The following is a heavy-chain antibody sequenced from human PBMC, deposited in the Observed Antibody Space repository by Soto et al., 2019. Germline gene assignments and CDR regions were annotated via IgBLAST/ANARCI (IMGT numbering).Heavy chain of an antibody. V-gene: IGHV4-31*11. CDR2: IYYSGST. CDR3: ARDPNPIFDT. Sequence: QVQLQESGPGLVKPSQTLSLTCAVSGGSISSGGYYWSWIRQHPGKGLEWIGYIYYSGSTYYNPSLKGRVTISVDTSKNQFFLNLSSVTDADTAVYYCARDPNPIFDTWGQGILVTVSS. CDR1: GGSISSGGYY. J-gene: IGHJ5*02. D-gene: IGHD3-3*01.